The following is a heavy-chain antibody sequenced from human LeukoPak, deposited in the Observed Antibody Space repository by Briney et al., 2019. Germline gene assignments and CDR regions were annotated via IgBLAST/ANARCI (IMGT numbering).Heavy chain of an antibody. CDR3: ARDSSIAVAGWRYYYYYYMDV. V-gene: IGHV1-46*01. Sequence: ASVKVSCKASGYTFTSYYMHWVRQAPGQGLEWMGIINPSGGSTSYAQKFQGGITMTRDMSTSTVYMELSSLRSEDTAVYYCARDSSIAVAGWRYYYYYYMDVWGKGTTVTVSS. CDR1: GYTFTSYY. CDR2: INPSGGST. J-gene: IGHJ6*03. D-gene: IGHD6-19*01.